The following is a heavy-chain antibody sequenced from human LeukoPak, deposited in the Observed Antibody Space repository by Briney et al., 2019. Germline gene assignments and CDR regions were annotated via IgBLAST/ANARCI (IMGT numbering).Heavy chain of an antibody. CDR2: IYSGGST. D-gene: IGHD1-26*01. J-gene: IGHJ4*02. CDR1: GFTVSSNY. V-gene: IGHV3-53*05. Sequence: PGGSLRLSCAASGFTVSSNYMSWVRQAPGKGLEWVSVIYSGGSTYYADSVKGRFTISRDNSKNTLYLQMNSLRADDTAVYYCAKDRPYSGSYYPDYWGQGTLVTVSS. CDR3: AKDRPYSGSYYPDY.